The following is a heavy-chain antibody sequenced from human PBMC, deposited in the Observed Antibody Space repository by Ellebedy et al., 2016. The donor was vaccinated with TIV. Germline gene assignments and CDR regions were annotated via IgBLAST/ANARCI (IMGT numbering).Heavy chain of an antibody. J-gene: IGHJ3*02. V-gene: IGHV1-69*13. CDR3: ARDHEAAAFDI. CDR2: IIPIFGTA. CDR1: GGTFSSYA. Sequence: AASVKVSCKASGGTFSSYAISWVRQAPGQGLEWMGGIIPIFGTANYAQKFQGRVTITADESTSTAYMELSSLRSEDTAVYYCARDHEAAAFDIWGQGTMVTVSS. D-gene: IGHD6-13*01.